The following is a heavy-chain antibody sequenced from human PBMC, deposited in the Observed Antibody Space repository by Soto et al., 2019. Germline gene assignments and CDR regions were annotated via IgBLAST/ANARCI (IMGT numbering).Heavy chain of an antibody. CDR3: TTDGDIVVVVAATGFDY. Sequence: EVQLVESGGGLVKPGGSLRLSCAASGSTFSNAWMSWVRQAPGKGLEWVGRIKSKTDGGTTDYAAPVKGRFTISRDDSKNTLYLQMNSLKTEDTAVYYCTTDGDIVVVVAATGFDYWGQGTLVTVSS. CDR2: IKSKTDGGTT. V-gene: IGHV3-15*01. J-gene: IGHJ4*02. D-gene: IGHD2-15*01. CDR1: GSTFSNAW.